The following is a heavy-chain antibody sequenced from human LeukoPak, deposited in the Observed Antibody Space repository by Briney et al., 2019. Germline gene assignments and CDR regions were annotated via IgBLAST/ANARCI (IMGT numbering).Heavy chain of an antibody. D-gene: IGHD3-22*01. CDR1: GCTFESYA. Sequence: GGSLRLSCSGSGCTFESYAVSWFRQAPGKGLEWVAVISYDGSNKYYADSVKGRFAISRDNSKHTLYPQMNSLRAEDPAVYSCARGSHSYDSSGYPRSYSYGMDVWGQGTTVTVSS. CDR2: ISYDGSNK. V-gene: IGHV3-30*09. CDR3: ARGSHSYDSSGYPRSYSYGMDV. J-gene: IGHJ6*02.